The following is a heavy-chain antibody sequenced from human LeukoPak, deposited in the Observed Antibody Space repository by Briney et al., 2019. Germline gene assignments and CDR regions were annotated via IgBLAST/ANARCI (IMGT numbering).Heavy chain of an antibody. CDR2: IYPGDYDS. D-gene: IGHD6-19*01. V-gene: IGHV5-51*01. CDR1: GYNFTNDW. J-gene: IGHJ4*02. CDR3: ARMTSDWYLDY. Sequence: GESLKISCKGSGYNFTNDWIAWVRQMLGRGLEWMGIIYPGDYDSRYSLSFEGQVTISADKSISTAYLRWSSLKASDTAMYYCARMTSDWYLDYWGQGTLVTVSS.